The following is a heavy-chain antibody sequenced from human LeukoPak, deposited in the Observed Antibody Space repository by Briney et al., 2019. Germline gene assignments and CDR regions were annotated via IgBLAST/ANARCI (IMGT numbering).Heavy chain of an antibody. CDR2: IYHSGST. CDR1: GGSISSGNW. Sequence: SETLSLTCAVSGGSISSGNWWSWVRQPPGKGLEWIGEIYHSGSTNYNPSLKSRVTISVDKSKNQFSLTLSSVTAADTAVYYCARVARCTSCFDVDYWGQGTLVTVSS. J-gene: IGHJ4*02. D-gene: IGHD2-2*01. V-gene: IGHV4-4*02. CDR3: ARVARCTSCFDVDY.